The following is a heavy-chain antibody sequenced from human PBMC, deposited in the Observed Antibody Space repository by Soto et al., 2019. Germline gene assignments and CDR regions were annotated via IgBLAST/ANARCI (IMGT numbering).Heavy chain of an antibody. V-gene: IGHV2-70*11. J-gene: IGHJ4*02. D-gene: IGHD3-22*01. CDR3: ARMWISVYSFES. Sequence: GSGPTLVNPTQTLTLTCTFSGFSLNTSGMCVGWIRHPPGKALEWLARIDWDDDKYYNTSLKTRLTISKDTSKNQVVLTLTNMDPVDTATYYCARMWISVYSFESWGQGTRVTVSS. CDR2: IDWDDDK. CDR1: GFSLNTSGMC.